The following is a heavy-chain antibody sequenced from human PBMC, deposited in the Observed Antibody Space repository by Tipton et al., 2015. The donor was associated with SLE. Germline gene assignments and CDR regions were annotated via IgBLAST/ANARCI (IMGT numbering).Heavy chain of an antibody. V-gene: IGHV3-74*01. Sequence: SLRLSCAASGFTVSSNYMSWVRQAPGKGLVWVSRINSDGSSTSYADSVKGRFTISRDNAKNTLYLQMNSLRAEDTAVYYCASPYYFGGWGQGTLVTVSS. CDR2: INSDGSST. CDR1: GFTVSSNY. CDR3: ASPYYFGG. J-gene: IGHJ1*01. D-gene: IGHD3-10*01.